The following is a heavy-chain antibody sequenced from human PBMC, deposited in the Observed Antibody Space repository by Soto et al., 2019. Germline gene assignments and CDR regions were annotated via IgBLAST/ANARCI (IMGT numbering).Heavy chain of an antibody. V-gene: IGHV3-33*01. CDR3: ARDEGGCIQLWWVCDY. J-gene: IGHJ4*02. CDR2: IWYDGSNK. Sequence: QVQLVESGGGVVQPGRSLRLSCAASGFTFSSYGMHWVRQAPGKGLEWVAVIWYDGSNKYYADSVKGRFTISRDNSKNTLSLRMTSLRAEDTAVYYCARDEGGCIQLWWVCDYWGQGTLVTVSS. CDR1: GFTFSSYG. D-gene: IGHD5-18*01.